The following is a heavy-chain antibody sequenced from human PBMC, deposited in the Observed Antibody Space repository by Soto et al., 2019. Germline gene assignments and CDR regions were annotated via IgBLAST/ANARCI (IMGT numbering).Heavy chain of an antibody. D-gene: IGHD6-13*01. V-gene: IGHV5-51*01. CDR2: IYPGDSDT. CDR3: ARSRGWQLGGVLWPRNYYGMDV. Sequence: GESLKISCQGSGYSFTSYWIGWVRQMPGKGLEWMGIIYPGDSDTRYSPSFQGQVTISADKSISTAYLQWSSLKASDTAMYYCARSRGWQLGGVLWPRNYYGMDVWGQGTTVTVSS. CDR1: GYSFTSYW. J-gene: IGHJ6*02.